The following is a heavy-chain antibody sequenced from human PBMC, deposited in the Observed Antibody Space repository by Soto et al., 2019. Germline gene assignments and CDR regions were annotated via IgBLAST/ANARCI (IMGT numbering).Heavy chain of an antibody. D-gene: IGHD1-7*01. V-gene: IGHV3-30*18. CDR1: GLTFISYG. CDR2: ISYDGSNK. Sequence: GGSLRLPCAASGLTFISYGMHWVLQAPGKGLEWVAVISYDGSNKYYADSVKGRFTISRDNSKNTLYLQMNSLRAEDTAVYYCAKEGQLELAEFDYWGRGTLVTVSS. J-gene: IGHJ4*02. CDR3: AKEGQLELAEFDY.